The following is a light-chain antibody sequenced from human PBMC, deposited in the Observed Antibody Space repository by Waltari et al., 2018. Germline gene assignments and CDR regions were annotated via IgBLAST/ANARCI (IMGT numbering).Light chain of an antibody. CDR2: AGS. V-gene: IGKV3-20*01. CDR1: QRISRY. CDR3: QNHERLPAM. J-gene: IGKJ1*01. Sequence: SGRASQRISRYLAWYQQKPGQAPRLLSDAGSSRATGIPDRFSGSGSGTDLSLTISRLEPEDFAVYYCQNHERLPAMFGQGTEVEIK.